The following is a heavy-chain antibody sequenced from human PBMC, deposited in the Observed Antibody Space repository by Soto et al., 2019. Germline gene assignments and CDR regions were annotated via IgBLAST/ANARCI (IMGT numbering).Heavy chain of an antibody. Sequence: GGSLRLSCAASGFTFSSYAMHWVRQAPGKGLEWVAVISYDGSNKYYADSVKGRFTISRDNSKNTLYLQMNSLRAEDTAVYYCARSFIAAAGINFDYWGQGTLVTVSS. J-gene: IGHJ4*02. D-gene: IGHD6-13*01. CDR3: ARSFIAAAGINFDY. V-gene: IGHV3-30-3*01. CDR1: GFTFSSYA. CDR2: ISYDGSNK.